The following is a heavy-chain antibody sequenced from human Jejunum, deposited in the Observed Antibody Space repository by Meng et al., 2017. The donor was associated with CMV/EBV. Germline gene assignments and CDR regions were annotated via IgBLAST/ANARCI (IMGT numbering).Heavy chain of an antibody. CDR1: GFFVDTMH. CDR2: LYRGGST. Sequence: LSCAASGFFVDTMHMNWVRQAPGKGLEWVAVLYRGGSTYYADSVQGRFTISRDNSKNTLYLQMNSLRAEDTALYYCVKGLTVFEYWGQGTLVTVSS. CDR3: VKGLTVFEY. V-gene: IGHV3-53*01. J-gene: IGHJ4*02. D-gene: IGHD2-8*02.